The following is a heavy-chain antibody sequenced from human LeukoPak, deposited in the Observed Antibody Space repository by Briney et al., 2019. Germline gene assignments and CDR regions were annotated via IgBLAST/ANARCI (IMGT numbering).Heavy chain of an antibody. V-gene: IGHV3-7*01. D-gene: IGHD3-3*01. J-gene: IGHJ4*02. CDR1: GFTFSSYW. CDR3: ATDRGWRTSGYYLYYFEY. Sequence: GGSLRLSCAASGFTFSSYWMNWARQAPGKGLEWVASINHNGNVNYYVDSVKGRFTISRDNAKNSLYLQMSSLRAEDTAVYYCATDRGWRTSGYYLYYFEYWGQGTLVTFSS. CDR2: INHNGNVN.